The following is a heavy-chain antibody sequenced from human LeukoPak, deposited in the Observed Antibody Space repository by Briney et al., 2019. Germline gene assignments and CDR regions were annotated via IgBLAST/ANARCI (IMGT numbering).Heavy chain of an antibody. Sequence: ASVKVSCKASGYTFTGYYMHWVRQAPGQGLEWMGWINPNSGGTNYTQKFQGRVTMTRDTSISTAYMELSRLRSDDTAVYYCAREGIVATITYYYYYYGMDVWGQGTTVTVSS. V-gene: IGHV1-2*02. D-gene: IGHD5-12*01. J-gene: IGHJ6*02. CDR2: INPNSGGT. CDR3: AREGIVATITYYYYYYGMDV. CDR1: GYTFTGYY.